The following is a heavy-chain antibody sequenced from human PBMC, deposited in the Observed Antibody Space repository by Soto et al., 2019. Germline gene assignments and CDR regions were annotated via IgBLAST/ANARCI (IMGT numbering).Heavy chain of an antibody. CDR2: ISSSSSTI. CDR1: GFTFSSYS. Sequence: GGSLRLSCAASGFTFSSYSMNWVRQAPGKGLEWVSYISSSSSTIYYADSVKGRFTISRDNAKNSLYLQMNSLRAEDTAVYYCARDLLDFRYCSSTSCYGLNWFDPWGQGTLVTVSS. D-gene: IGHD2-2*01. V-gene: IGHV3-48*01. CDR3: ARDLLDFRYCSSTSCYGLNWFDP. J-gene: IGHJ5*02.